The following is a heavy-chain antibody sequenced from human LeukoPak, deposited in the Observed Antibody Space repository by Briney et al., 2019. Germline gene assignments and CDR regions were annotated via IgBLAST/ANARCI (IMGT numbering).Heavy chain of an antibody. CDR1: GYSFTSYW. V-gene: IGHV5-51*01. CDR3: ARRSIVATNYFDY. J-gene: IGHJ4*02. CDR2: IYPGDSDT. Sequence: GESLKISCKGSGYSFTSYWIGWVRQMPGKGLEWMGIIYPGDSDTRYSPSFQGQVTISADKSISTAYLQWSSLTASDTAMYYCARRSIVATNYFDYWGQGTLVTVSS. D-gene: IGHD5-12*01.